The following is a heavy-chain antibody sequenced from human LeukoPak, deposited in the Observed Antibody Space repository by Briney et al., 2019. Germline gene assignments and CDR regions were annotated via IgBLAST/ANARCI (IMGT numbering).Heavy chain of an antibody. CDR3: ATERTGDDAFDI. J-gene: IGHJ3*02. Sequence: ASVKVSCKVSGYTLTELSMHWVRQAPGKGLEWMGGFDPEDGEAIYAQKFQGRVTMTEDTSTDTAYMELSSLRSEDTAVYYCATERTGDDAFDIWGQGTMVTVSS. CDR1: GYTLTELS. D-gene: IGHD7-27*01. CDR2: FDPEDGEA. V-gene: IGHV1-24*01.